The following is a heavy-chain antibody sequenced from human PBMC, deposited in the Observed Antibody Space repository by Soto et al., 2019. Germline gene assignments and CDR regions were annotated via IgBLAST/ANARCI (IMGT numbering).Heavy chain of an antibody. V-gene: IGHV3-9*01. Sequence: GGSLRLSCAASGFTFVDYAMHWVRQAPGKGLEWVSGISWNSGSIGYADSVKGRFTISRDNAKNSLYLQMSSLRAEDTALYYCASGGYDSSGYYYDYWGQGTLVTVSS. CDR1: GFTFVDYA. CDR2: ISWNSGSI. J-gene: IGHJ4*02. D-gene: IGHD3-22*01. CDR3: ASGGYDSSGYYYDY.